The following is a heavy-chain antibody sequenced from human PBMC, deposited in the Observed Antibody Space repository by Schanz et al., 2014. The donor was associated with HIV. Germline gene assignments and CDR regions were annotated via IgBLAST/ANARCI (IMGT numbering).Heavy chain of an antibody. CDR2: IKEDGSEK. D-gene: IGHD3-22*01. V-gene: IGHV3-7*01. CDR1: GFTFSRYW. J-gene: IGHJ3*01. Sequence: EVQLVESGGGLVQPGGSLRLSCAASGFTFSRYWMTWVRQAPGKGLEWVANIKEDGSEKYHADSVKGRFTISRDNAKNSLFLQMESLRAEDTAVYYCARDFSQGRDSSGPYDAFELWGQGTMVTVSA. CDR3: ARDFSQGRDSSGPYDAFEL.